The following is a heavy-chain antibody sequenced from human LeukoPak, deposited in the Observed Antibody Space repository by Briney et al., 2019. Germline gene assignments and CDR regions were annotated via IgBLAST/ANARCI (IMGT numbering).Heavy chain of an antibody. CDR2: IRYDGSNK. Sequence: GSPRPSCAASGITFSSYCLHWVRQAPGKGLEWVAFIRYDGSNKYYADSVKGRFTISRDNSKNTLYLQMNSLRAEDTAVYYCAKADTAHYYFDYWGQGTLVTVSS. V-gene: IGHV3-30*02. CDR1: GITFSSYC. CDR3: AKADTAHYYFDY. D-gene: IGHD5-18*01. J-gene: IGHJ4*02.